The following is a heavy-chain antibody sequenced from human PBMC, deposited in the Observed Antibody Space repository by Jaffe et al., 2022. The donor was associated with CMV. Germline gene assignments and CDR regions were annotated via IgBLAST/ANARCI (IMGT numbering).Heavy chain of an antibody. CDR2: INHSGST. V-gene: IGHV4-34*01. CDR1: GGSFSGYY. CDR3: ARFGGVVVVAARYYYMDV. D-gene: IGHD2-15*01. Sequence: QVQLQQWGAGLLKPSETLSLTCAVYGGSFSGYYWSWIRQPPGKGLEWIGEINHSGSTNYNPSLKSRVTISVDTSKNQFSLKLSSVTAADTAVYYCARFGGVVVVAARYYYMDVWGKGTTVTVSS. J-gene: IGHJ6*03.